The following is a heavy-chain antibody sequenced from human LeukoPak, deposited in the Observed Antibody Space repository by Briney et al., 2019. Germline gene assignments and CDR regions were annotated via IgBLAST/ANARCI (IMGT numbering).Heavy chain of an antibody. Sequence: GGSLRLSCAASGFTFSSYAMSWVRQAPGKGLEWVSAISGSGGSTYYADSVKGRFTISRDNSKNTLYLQMNSLRAEDTAVYYCARDEWDYYDSSGYQSGDALDIWGQGTMVTVSS. CDR2: ISGSGGST. V-gene: IGHV3-23*01. CDR3: ARDEWDYYDSSGYQSGDALDI. J-gene: IGHJ3*02. D-gene: IGHD3-22*01. CDR1: GFTFSSYA.